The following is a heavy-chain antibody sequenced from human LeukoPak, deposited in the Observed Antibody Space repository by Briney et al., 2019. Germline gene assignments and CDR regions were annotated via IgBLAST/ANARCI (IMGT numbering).Heavy chain of an antibody. CDR3: AKGRLTVTIGGLDY. J-gene: IGHJ4*02. CDR1: GFTFSSYA. D-gene: IGHD4-17*01. Sequence: QSGGSLRLSCAASGFTFSSYAMSWVRQAPGKGLEWVSAISGSGGSTYYADSVKGRFTISRDNSKNTLYLQMNSLRAEDTAVYYCAKGRLTVTIGGLDYWGQGTLVTVSS. CDR2: ISGSGGST. V-gene: IGHV3-23*01.